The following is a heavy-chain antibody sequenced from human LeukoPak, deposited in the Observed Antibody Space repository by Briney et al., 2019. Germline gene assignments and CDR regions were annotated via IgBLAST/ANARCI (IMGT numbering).Heavy chain of an antibody. CDR2: IYYSGST. CDR3: ARVCFNSGSKPNWFDP. CDR1: GGPISSYY. Sequence: SETLSLTCTVSGGPISSYYWSWIRQPPGKGLEWIGYIYYSGSTNYNPSLKSRVTISVDTSKNQFSLKLSSVTAADTAVYYCARVCFNSGSKPNWFDPWGQGTLVTVSS. V-gene: IGHV4-59*01. J-gene: IGHJ5*02. D-gene: IGHD3-10*01.